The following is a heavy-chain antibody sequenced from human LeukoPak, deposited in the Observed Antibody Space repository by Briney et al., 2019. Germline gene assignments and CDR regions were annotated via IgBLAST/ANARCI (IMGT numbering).Heavy chain of an antibody. CDR1: GGSISSYY. V-gene: IGHV4-59*01. CDR2: IYYSGST. CDR3: AREEIAAAGPNWFDP. D-gene: IGHD6-13*01. J-gene: IGHJ5*02. Sequence: SETLSLTCTVSGGSISSYYWSWIRQPPGKGLEWIGYIYYSGSTNYNPSLKSRVTISVDTSKNQFSLKLSSVTAADTAMYYCAREEIAAAGPNWFDPWGQGTLVTVSS.